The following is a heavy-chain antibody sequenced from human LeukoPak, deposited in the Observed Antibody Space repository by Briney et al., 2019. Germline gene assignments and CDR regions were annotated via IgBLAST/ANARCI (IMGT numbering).Heavy chain of an antibody. Sequence: GGSLRLSCAASGFTFNSYAMAWVRQAPEKGLEWVSSITDNGISTYYAGSVKGRLTISRDNSKNTLFLQMNSLRAEDTAVYFCAKGLRGRYDYWGQGTLVTVSS. CDR2: ITDNGIST. V-gene: IGHV3-23*01. CDR1: GFTFNSYA. D-gene: IGHD1-26*01. J-gene: IGHJ4*02. CDR3: AKGLRGRYDY.